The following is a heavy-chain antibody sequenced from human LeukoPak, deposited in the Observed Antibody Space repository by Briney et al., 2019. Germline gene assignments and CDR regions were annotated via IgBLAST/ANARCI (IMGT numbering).Heavy chain of an antibody. Sequence: GGSLRLSCAASGFTFSSYAMSWVRQAPGKGLEWVSAISGSGGSTYYADSVKGRFTISRDNSKNTLFLQMNSLRVEDTAVYYCARDPTQYTTAWYSDYWGQGTLVTVSS. CDR2: ISGSGGST. D-gene: IGHD2/OR15-2a*01. J-gene: IGHJ4*02. V-gene: IGHV3-23*01. CDR1: GFTFSSYA. CDR3: ARDPTQYTTAWYSDY.